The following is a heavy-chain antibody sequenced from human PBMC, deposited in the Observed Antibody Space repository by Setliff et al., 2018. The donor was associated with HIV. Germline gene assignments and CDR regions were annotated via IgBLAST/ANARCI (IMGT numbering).Heavy chain of an antibody. Sequence: ASVKVSCKASGFPFSSYGISWVRQAPGQGLEWMGWISAYNGKTEYAQNFQGGVTITTDISTSTAWTSTSTAYMELRSLRSDDTAVYYCASCMAGHYYYYMDVWGKGTTVTVSS. CDR1: GFPFSSYG. J-gene: IGHJ6*03. V-gene: IGHV1-18*01. CDR3: ASCMAGHYYYYMDV. CDR2: ISAYNGKT. D-gene: IGHD6-19*01.